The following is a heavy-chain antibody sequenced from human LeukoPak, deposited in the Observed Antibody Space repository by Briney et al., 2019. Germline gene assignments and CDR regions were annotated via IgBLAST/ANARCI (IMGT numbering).Heavy chain of an antibody. Sequence: PGGSLRLSCAASGNYWMHWVRQVPGKGLVWVSRINNDGSSISYADSVKGRFTISRDNAKNTLYLEVNSLRAEDTAVYYCAKGGSRHADYWGQGALVIVSS. CDR3: AKGGSRHADY. J-gene: IGHJ4*02. D-gene: IGHD1-26*01. CDR2: INNDGSSI. CDR1: GNYW. V-gene: IGHV3-74*01.